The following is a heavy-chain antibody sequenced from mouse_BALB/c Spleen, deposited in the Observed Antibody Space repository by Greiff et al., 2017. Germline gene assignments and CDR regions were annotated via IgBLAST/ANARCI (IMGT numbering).Heavy chain of an antibody. Sequence: EVKLVESGGGLVKLGGSLKLSCAASGFTFSSYYMSWVRQTPEKRLEWVAEISSGGSYTYYPDTVTGRFTISRDNAKNTLYLEMSSLRSEDTAMYYCARGRYYYGSSQYYFDYWGQGTTLTVSS. V-gene: IGHV5-9-4*01. D-gene: IGHD1-1*01. CDR2: ISSGGSYT. CDR1: GFTFSSYY. J-gene: IGHJ2*01. CDR3: ARGRYYYGSSQYYFDY.